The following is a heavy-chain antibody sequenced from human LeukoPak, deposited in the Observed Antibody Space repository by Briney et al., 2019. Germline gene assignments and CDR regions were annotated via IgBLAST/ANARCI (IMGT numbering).Heavy chain of an antibody. CDR3: ASTRAYCGGDCHYDY. D-gene: IGHD2-21*02. CDR2: IIPIFGTA. V-gene: IGHV1-69*13. Sequence: GASVKVSCKASGGTFSSYAISWVRQAPGQGLEWMGGIIPIFGTANYAQKFQGRVTITADESTSTAYMELSSLRSEDTAVYYCASTRAYCGGDCHYDYWGQGTLVTVSS. CDR1: GGTFSSYA. J-gene: IGHJ4*02.